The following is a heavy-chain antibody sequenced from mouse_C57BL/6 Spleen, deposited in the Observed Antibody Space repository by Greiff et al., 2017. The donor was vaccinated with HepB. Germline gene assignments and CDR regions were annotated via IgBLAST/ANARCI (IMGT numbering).Heavy chain of an antibody. Sequence: QVQLKESGAELVKPGASVKISCKASGYAFSSYWMNWVKQRPGKGLEWIGQIYPGDGDTNYNGKFKGKATLTADKSSSTAYMQLSSLTSEDSAVYFCARWGYSPKGHYYAMDYWGQGTSVTVSS. CDR1: GYAFSSYW. V-gene: IGHV1-80*01. J-gene: IGHJ4*01. CDR3: ARWGYSPKGHYYAMDY. D-gene: IGHD1-3*01. CDR2: IYPGDGDT.